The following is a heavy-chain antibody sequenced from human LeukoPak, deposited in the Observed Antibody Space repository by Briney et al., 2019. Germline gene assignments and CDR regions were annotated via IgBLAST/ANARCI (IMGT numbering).Heavy chain of an antibody. J-gene: IGHJ3*02. D-gene: IGHD3-22*01. Sequence: GRSLRLSCAASGFNFSNYAMHWVRQAPGKGLEWVAVISYDGSVKYYADPVKGRFSISRDNSKNTLYLQMNSLSAEDTAFYYCARSLDMTMIVVPNDAFAIWGQGTMVTVSS. V-gene: IGHV3-30*04. CDR2: ISYDGSVK. CDR3: ARSLDMTMIVVPNDAFAI. CDR1: GFNFSNYA.